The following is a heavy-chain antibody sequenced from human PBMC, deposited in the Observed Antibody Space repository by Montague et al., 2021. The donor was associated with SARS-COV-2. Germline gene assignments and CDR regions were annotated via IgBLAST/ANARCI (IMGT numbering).Heavy chain of an antibody. D-gene: IGHD3-9*01. CDR1: GGSFDSDNFF. Sequence: SETLSLTCSVSGGSFDSDNFFWGWIRQPSGKRLEWIGVISNGGXTXYXXXXKXRVTISVHTSRNQLSLNVKSVTAADTAVYYCARHRRYDVVTYYPDFWGQGILVTVSS. CDR2: ISNGGXT. J-gene: IGHJ4*02. V-gene: IGHV4-39*01. CDR3: ARHRRYDVVTYYPDF.